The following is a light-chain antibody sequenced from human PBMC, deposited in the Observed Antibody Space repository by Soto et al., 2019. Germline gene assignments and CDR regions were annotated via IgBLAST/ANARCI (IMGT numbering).Light chain of an antibody. CDR1: QSVSSSY. J-gene: IGKJ2*01. CDR3: QQYGSSLYT. V-gene: IGKV3-20*01. Sequence: EIVLTQSPGTLSLSPGERATLSCRASQSVSSSYLAWYQQKPGQAPRLLIYGASSRATGIPDRFSGSGSGTDLTLHISRLEPEDFAVYYCQQYGSSLYTVGQGTKLEIK. CDR2: GAS.